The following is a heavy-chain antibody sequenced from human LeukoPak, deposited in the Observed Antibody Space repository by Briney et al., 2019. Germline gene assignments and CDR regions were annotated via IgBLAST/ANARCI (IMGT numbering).Heavy chain of an antibody. CDR1: GFTFSDYY. D-gene: IGHD5-24*01. CDR3: ARCRDGIVFDY. CDR2: ISDIDNTV. Sequence: GGSLRLSCAASGFTFSDYYMSWIRQAPGKGLEWVSYISDIDNTVYYADSVKGRFTISRDNAKKSLYLQMNSLRAEDTAVYYCARCRDGIVFDYWGQGALVTVSS. J-gene: IGHJ4*02. V-gene: IGHV3-11*01.